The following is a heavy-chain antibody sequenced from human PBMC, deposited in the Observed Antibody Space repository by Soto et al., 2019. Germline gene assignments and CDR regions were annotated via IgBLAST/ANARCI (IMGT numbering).Heavy chain of an antibody. CDR2: ISSSGSTI. J-gene: IGHJ5*02. CDR1: GFTFSDYY. D-gene: IGHD6-13*01. V-gene: IGHV3-11*01. CDR3: GGVRQQQDKNWFDP. Sequence: QVQLVESGGGLVKPGGSLRLSCAASGFTFSDYYMSWIRQAPGKGLEWVSYISSSGSTIYYADSVKGRFTISRDNAKNSLYLQMNSLRAEDTAVYYCGGVRQQQDKNWFDPWGQGTLVTVSS.